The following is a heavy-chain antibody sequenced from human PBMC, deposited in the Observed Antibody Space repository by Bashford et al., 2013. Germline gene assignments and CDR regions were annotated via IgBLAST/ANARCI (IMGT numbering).Heavy chain of an antibody. V-gene: IGHV3-23*01. CDR2: ISGSGGST. Sequence: VRQAPGKGLEWVSAISGSGGSTYHADSVKGRFTISRDNSKNTLYLQINSLRAEDTAIYYCVKDRYGSGSYEGLAYYFDYWGQGTLVTVSS. CDR3: VKDRYGSGSYEGLAYYFDY. D-gene: IGHD3-10*01. J-gene: IGHJ4*02.